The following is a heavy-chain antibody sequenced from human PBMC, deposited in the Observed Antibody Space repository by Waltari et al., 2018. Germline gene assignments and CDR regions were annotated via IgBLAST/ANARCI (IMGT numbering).Heavy chain of an antibody. CDR2: INYDGSEK. Sequence: EVRLVGSGGGLVQPGGSLKLSCDVSGFLFSTYWMTWVRQGPGKGLEWVANINYDGSEKHYVDSVKGRFTISRDNAESSLFLQMNNLRGEDTAVYYCATYRWLGYWGQGSLVTVSS. V-gene: IGHV3-7*03. D-gene: IGHD3-10*01. CDR3: ATYRWLGY. CDR1: GFLFSTYW. J-gene: IGHJ4*02.